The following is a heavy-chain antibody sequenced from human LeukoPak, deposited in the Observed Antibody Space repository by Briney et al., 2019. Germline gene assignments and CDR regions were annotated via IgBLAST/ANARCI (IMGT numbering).Heavy chain of an antibody. J-gene: IGHJ3*02. CDR1: GGTFSSYA. D-gene: IGHD3-22*01. CDR2: SITIFGTA. V-gene: IGHV1-69*05. Sequence: GASVKVSCKASGGTFSSYAISWVRQAPAPGLEWMGGSITIFGTANYAQKSQGRGTITTDESTSTAYMELSSLRSEDTAVYYCARPRYYDSSGILSYDAFDIWGQGTMVTVSS. CDR3: ARPRYYDSSGILSYDAFDI.